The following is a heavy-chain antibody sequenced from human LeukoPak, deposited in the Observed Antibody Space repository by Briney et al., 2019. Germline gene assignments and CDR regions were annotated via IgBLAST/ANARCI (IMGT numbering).Heavy chain of an antibody. Sequence: GGSLRLSCVASRFTFSDYWMSWIRRAPGKGLEWVANIKQDGSEQYYADSVKGRFTISRDNAQNSLYLQVNSLGVEDTAVYYCARDASTHDSAGYPLRYFDRWGRGTLVSVSS. CDR2: IKQDGSEQ. D-gene: IGHD3-22*01. J-gene: IGHJ2*01. CDR1: RFTFSDYW. V-gene: IGHV3-7*01. CDR3: ARDASTHDSAGYPLRYFDR.